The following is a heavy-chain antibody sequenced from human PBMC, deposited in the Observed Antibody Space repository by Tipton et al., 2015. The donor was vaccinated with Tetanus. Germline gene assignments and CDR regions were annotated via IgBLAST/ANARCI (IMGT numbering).Heavy chain of an antibody. CDR3: ARGTWLYTSAYHRHWLDP. J-gene: IGHJ5*02. CDR2: IYYSGST. Sequence: TLSLTCTVSGGSISTRNYFWGCIRQAPGKGLEWIGNIYYSGSTNYSPSLKSRVTISLDTSKNEFSLTLSSVTAADTAVYYCARGTWLYTSAYHRHWLDPWGQGTLVTVSS. V-gene: IGHV4-39*07. D-gene: IGHD6-25*01. CDR1: GGSISTRNYF.